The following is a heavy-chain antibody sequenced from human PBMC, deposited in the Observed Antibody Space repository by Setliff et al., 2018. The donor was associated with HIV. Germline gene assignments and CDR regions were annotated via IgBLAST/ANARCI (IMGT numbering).Heavy chain of an antibody. CDR2: IYYSGTT. Sequence: SETLSLTCTVSGASIRTGSYYWGWIRQPPGKGLEWIGTIYYSGTTYYNPSVKSRVTISVDTSKNQFSLNLTSVTATDTAVYYCASRPYSYDYSGRVFDFWGQGALVTSP. J-gene: IGHJ4*02. V-gene: IGHV4-39*01. CDR3: ASRPYSYDYSGRVFDF. CDR1: GASIRTGSYY. D-gene: IGHD3-22*01.